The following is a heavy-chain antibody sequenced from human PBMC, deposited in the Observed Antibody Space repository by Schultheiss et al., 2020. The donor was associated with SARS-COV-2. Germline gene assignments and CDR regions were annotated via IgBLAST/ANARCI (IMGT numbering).Heavy chain of an antibody. CDR3: AKDSGYCSSTSCYYIRGFDY. V-gene: IGHV4-4*07. D-gene: IGHD2-2*01. J-gene: IGHJ4*02. Sequence: SETLSLTCTVSGGSISSYYWSWIRQPAGKGLEWIGRIYTSGSTNYNPSLKSRVTMSVDTSKNQFSLKLSSVTAADTAVYYCAKDSGYCSSTSCYYIRGFDYWGQGTLVTVSS. CDR2: IYTSGST. CDR1: GGSISSYY.